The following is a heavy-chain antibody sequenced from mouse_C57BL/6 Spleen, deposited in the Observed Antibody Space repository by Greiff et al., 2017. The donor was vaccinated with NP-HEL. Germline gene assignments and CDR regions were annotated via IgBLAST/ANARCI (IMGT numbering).Heavy chain of an antibody. CDR2: INRDGGST. CDR3: ARSTMVTTRFAY. CDR1: EYDFPSHD. J-gene: IGHJ3*01. D-gene: IGHD2-2*01. V-gene: IGHV5-2*01. Sequence: EVQLVESGGGLAQPGESLKLSCESNEYDFPSHDMSWVRTTPEPRLELLASINRDGGSTYYPDTMERRFIISRDNTKKTLYLQMSSLRSEDTALYYCARSTMVTTRFAYWGQGTLVTVAA.